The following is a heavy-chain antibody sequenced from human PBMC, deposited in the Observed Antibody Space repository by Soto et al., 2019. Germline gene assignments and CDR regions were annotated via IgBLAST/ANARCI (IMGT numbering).Heavy chain of an antibody. D-gene: IGHD6-6*01. CDR2: ISGSGKST. CDR1: GFTFSNYA. J-gene: IGHJ4*02. Sequence: GGSLRLSCVVSGFTFSNYAMTWVRQAPGKGLEWVSGISGSGKSTHHADSVKGRFTISRDNSKNMLYLQMTSLRAEDTAVYFCERDLERIEARGDLDYWGQGALVTVSS. CDR3: ERDLERIEARGDLDY. V-gene: IGHV3-23*01.